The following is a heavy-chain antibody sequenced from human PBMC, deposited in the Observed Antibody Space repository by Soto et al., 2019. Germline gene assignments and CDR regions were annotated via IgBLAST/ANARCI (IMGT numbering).Heavy chain of an antibody. CDR3: TTLTVTERDYYYYYGMDV. V-gene: IGHV3-15*07. D-gene: IGHD4-4*01. Sequence: GGSLRLSCAASGFTFSNAWMNWVRQAPGKGLEWVGRIKSKTDGGTTDYAAPVKGRFTISRDDSKNTLYLQMNSLKTEDTAVYYCTTLTVTERDYYYYYGMDVWGQGTTVTVSS. CDR1: GFTFSNAW. J-gene: IGHJ6*02. CDR2: IKSKTDGGTT.